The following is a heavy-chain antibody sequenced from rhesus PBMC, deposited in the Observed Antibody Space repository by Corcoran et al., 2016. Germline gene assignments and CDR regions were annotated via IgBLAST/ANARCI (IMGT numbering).Heavy chain of an antibody. D-gene: IGHD3-9*01. Sequence: QVQLQESGPGLVKPSETLSLTCAVSGGSFSSYWWSWIRQPPGKGLEWIGYIYGSTTSTNYNPSLKSRVNISKDTSKNQFSLKLSSVTAADTAVYYCARGLRWDYEDDYGYYRDWYFDLWGPGTPITISS. CDR1: GGSFSSYW. J-gene: IGHJ2*01. V-gene: IGHV4S10*01. CDR2: IYGSTTST. CDR3: ARGLRWDYEDDYGYYRDWYFDL.